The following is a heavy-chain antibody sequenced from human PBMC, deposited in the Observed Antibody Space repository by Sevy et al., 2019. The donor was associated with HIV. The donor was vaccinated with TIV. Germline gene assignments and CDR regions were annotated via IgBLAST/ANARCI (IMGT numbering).Heavy chain of an antibody. D-gene: IGHD3-22*01. J-gene: IGHJ3*02. CDR3: AKDYYDGSGYYPQGAFDI. Sequence: GASLRLSCAASGFTFRSYAMNWVRQAPGKGLEWVSCISGSGGNTYYADSVKGRFTISRDNSKNTLYLQMNSLRAEDTAVYSCAKDYYDGSGYYPQGAFDIWGQGTMVTVSS. CDR1: GFTFRSYA. V-gene: IGHV3-23*01. CDR2: ISGSGGNT.